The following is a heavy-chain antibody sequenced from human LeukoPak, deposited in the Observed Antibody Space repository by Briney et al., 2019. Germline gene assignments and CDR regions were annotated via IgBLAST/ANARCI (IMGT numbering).Heavy chain of an antibody. Sequence: PGGSLRLSCAASGFTVSSIYMSWVRQAPGKGLEWVANIKQDGSEKYYVDSVKGRFTISRDNAKNSLYLQMNSLRGEDTAVYYCARRTYAAFDIWGQRTMVTVSS. CDR3: ARRTYAAFDI. CDR2: IKQDGSEK. CDR1: GFTVSSIY. V-gene: IGHV3-7*04. J-gene: IGHJ3*02. D-gene: IGHD1-7*01.